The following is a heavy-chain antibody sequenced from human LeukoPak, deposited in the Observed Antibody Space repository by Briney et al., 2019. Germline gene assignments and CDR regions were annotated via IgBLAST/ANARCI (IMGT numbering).Heavy chain of an antibody. J-gene: IGHJ4*02. V-gene: IGHV4-34*01. CDR1: GFTFSSYS. CDR3: ARIYDSSGYYNY. CDR2: INHSGST. Sequence: GSLRLSCAASGFTFSSYSMNWVRQPPGKGLEWIGEINHSGSTNYNPSLKSRVTISVDTSKNQFSLKLSSVTAADTAVYYCARIYDSSGYYNYWGQGTLVTVSS. D-gene: IGHD3-22*01.